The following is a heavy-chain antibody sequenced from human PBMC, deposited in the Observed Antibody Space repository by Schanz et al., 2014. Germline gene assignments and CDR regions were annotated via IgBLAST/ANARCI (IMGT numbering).Heavy chain of an antibody. CDR1: GYTFSDYG. CDR2: ISPYNGNT. J-gene: IGHJ4*02. D-gene: IGHD6-13*01. CDR3: ASSGAGYSSSWDFDY. Sequence: QVQLVQSGAEVKKPGASVKVSCKTSGYTFSDYGITWVRQAPGQGLEWVGWISPYNGNTNYAQKLQGRVTMTADTSTSTAYMDLRSLRSDDTAVYYCASSGAGYSSSWDFDYWGQGTLVTVSS. V-gene: IGHV1-18*01.